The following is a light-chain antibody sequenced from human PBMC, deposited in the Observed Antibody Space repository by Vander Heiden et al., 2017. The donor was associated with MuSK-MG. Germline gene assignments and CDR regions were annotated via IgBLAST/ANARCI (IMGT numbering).Light chain of an antibody. J-gene: IGLJ2*01. CDR1: SSDVGTYDF. V-gene: IGLV2-14*03. CDR2: DGH. Sequence: QSALTQPASVSGSPGQSLPISCPGTSSDVGTYDFVSWYQQHPDKAPQLIVFDGHERPSGVSDRFSGSKSGYTASLTISGLQAEDEAHYFCSSYTTSGTVVFGGGTKLTVL. CDR3: SSYTTSGTVV.